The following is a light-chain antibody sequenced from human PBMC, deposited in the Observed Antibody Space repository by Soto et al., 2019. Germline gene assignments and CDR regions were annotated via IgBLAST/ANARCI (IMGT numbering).Light chain of an antibody. Sequence: EIVLTQSPGTLSLSPWERGTLSCRASQSVSSNFLAWYQQKPGQAPRLLIFDASTRATGIPDRFTGSGSGTDFTLTISRLEPEDFAVYYCQFYGDPPKTFGQGTKVDIK. CDR2: DAS. V-gene: IGKV3-20*01. CDR1: QSVSSNF. CDR3: QFYGDPPKT. J-gene: IGKJ1*01.